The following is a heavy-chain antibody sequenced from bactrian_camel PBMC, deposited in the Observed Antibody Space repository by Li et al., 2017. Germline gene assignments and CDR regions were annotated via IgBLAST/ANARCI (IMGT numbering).Heavy chain of an antibody. CDR2: IDAAGTT. V-gene: IGHV3S53*01. D-gene: IGHD2*01. CDR3: ATLSYYGGYECNY. CDR1: GYIFSTKC. J-gene: IGHJ4*01. Sequence: HVQLVESGGGSVQAGGSLTLSCAASGYIFSTKCMGWFRQAPGKVREGVAVIDAAGTTKYADSARGRFTISRDNAKNTVYLQMNSLKSEDTALYYCATLSYYGGYECNYWGQGTQVTVS.